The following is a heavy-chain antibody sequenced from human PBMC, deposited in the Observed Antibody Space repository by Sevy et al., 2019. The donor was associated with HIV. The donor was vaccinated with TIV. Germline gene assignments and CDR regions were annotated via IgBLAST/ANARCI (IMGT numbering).Heavy chain of an antibody. CDR3: AREIAYCGGDCYSGYYYYGMDV. D-gene: IGHD2-21*02. CDR1: GGSISSSSYY. Sequence: SETLSLTCTVSGGSISSSSYYWGWIRQPPGKGLEWIGSIYYSGSTYYNPSLKSRVTISVDTSKNQFSLKLSCVTAADTAVYYCAREIAYCGGDCYSGYYYYGMDVWGQGTTVTVSS. CDR2: IYYSGST. J-gene: IGHJ6*02. V-gene: IGHV4-39*01.